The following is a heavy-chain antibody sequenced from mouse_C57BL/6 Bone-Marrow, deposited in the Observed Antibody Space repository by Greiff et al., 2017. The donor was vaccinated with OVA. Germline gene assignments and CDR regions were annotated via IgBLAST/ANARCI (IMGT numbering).Heavy chain of an antibody. CDR3: ARSGTTVKDGDY. V-gene: IGHV14-2*01. CDR1: GFSINVYY. Sequence: EVQLQQSGAELVKPGASVQLSCPASGFSINVYYMHWVQQRPEQGLEWIGRIDPEDGETKYAPKFQGKATITADTSSNTAYLQLSSLTSEDTAVYYCARSGTTVKDGDYWGQGTSVTVSS. J-gene: IGHJ4*01. D-gene: IGHD1-1*01. CDR2: IDPEDGET.